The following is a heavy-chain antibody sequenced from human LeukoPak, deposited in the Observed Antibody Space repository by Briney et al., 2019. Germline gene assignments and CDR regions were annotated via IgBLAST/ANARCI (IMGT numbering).Heavy chain of an antibody. CDR2: IYYTGST. Sequence: SEXLSLTCTVSGGSISSFYWSWIRQPPGKGLEWIGYIYYTGSTNYNPSLKSRVTISVDTSKNQFSLKLSSVTAADTAVYYCARFMVRGVNAFDIWGQGTMVTVSS. CDR3: ARFMVRGVNAFDI. CDR1: GGSISSFY. J-gene: IGHJ3*02. V-gene: IGHV4-59*01. D-gene: IGHD3-10*01.